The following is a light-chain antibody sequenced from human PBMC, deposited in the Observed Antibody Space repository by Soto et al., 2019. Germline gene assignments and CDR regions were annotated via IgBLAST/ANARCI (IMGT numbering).Light chain of an antibody. CDR1: QSVDAH. CDR3: QQRTFWPPLT. Sequence: EIVLTQSPATLSLSPGESATLSCRASQSVDAHLAWYQLKPGQAPRLLIYEASNRATGIPARFSGSGSGTDYTLTISSLEPEEFAVYYCQQRTFWPPLTFGGGTEVEIK. CDR2: EAS. V-gene: IGKV3-11*01. J-gene: IGKJ4*01.